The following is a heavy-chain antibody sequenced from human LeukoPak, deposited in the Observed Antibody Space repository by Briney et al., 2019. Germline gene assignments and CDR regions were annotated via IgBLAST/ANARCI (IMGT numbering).Heavy chain of an antibody. CDR3: AREGYYYDSSAYRWFDP. CDR2: IYHSGST. D-gene: IGHD3-22*01. CDR1: GYSISSGYY. V-gene: IGHV4-38-2*02. Sequence: SETLSLTCTVSGYSISSGYYWGWIRQPPGKGLEWIGEIYHSGSTNYNPSLKSRVTISVDKSKNQFSLKLSSVTAADTAVYYCAREGYYYDSSAYRWFDPWGQGTLVTVSS. J-gene: IGHJ5*02.